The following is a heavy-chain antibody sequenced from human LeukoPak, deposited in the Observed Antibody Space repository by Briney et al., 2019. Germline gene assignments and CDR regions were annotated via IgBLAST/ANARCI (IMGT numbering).Heavy chain of an antibody. D-gene: IGHD5-18*01. J-gene: IGHJ4*02. CDR3: AKDRYSYGPTYYFDY. Sequence: GGSLRLSCAASGLTFSSYAMSWVRQAPGKGLEWVSAISGSGGSTYYADSVKGRFTISRDNSKNTLYLQMNSLRAEDTAVYYCAKDRYSYGPTYYFDYWGQGTLVTVSS. CDR2: ISGSGGST. CDR1: GLTFSSYA. V-gene: IGHV3-23*01.